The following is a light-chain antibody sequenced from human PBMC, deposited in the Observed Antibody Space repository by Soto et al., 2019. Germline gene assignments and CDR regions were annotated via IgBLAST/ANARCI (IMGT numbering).Light chain of an antibody. CDR3: CSYAGSTTRVQ. CDR1: SSDVDTYKY. J-gene: IGLJ2*01. CDR2: EVS. V-gene: IGLV2-14*01. Sequence: QSALTQPASVSGSPGQSITISCTGTSSDVDTYKYVSWYQQHPGKAPKLMIYEVSYRPSGVSDRFSGSKSGNTVSLTISGLQAEDEADYYCCSYAGSTTRVQFGGGTKVTVL.